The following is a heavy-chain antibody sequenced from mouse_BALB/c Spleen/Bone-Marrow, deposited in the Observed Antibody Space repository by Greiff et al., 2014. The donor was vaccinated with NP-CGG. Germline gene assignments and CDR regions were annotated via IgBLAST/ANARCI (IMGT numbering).Heavy chain of an antibody. J-gene: IGHJ3*01. V-gene: IGHV14-3*02. CDR3: ASYYYGSSSFAY. CDR2: IDPANGNT. CDR1: GFNIKDTY. D-gene: IGHD1-1*01. Sequence: VQLQQSGAELVKPGASVKLSCTASGFNIKDTYMHWVKQRPEQGLEWIGRIDPANGNTKYDPKFQGKATITADTSSNTAYLQLSSLTFEDTAVYYCASYYYGSSSFAYWGQGALVTVSA.